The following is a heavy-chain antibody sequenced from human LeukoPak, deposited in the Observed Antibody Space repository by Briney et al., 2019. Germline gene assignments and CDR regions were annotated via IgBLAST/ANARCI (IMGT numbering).Heavy chain of an antibody. CDR2: ISWNSGSI. D-gene: IGHD5-24*01. Sequence: GGSLRLSCAASGFTFDDYAMHWVRQAPGKGLEWVPGISWNSGSIGYADSVKGRFTISRDNAKNSLYLQMNSLRAEDTAIYYCTRVGYIDEGIDYWGQGTLVTVSS. CDR1: GFTFDDYA. J-gene: IGHJ4*02. CDR3: TRVGYIDEGIDY. V-gene: IGHV3-9*01.